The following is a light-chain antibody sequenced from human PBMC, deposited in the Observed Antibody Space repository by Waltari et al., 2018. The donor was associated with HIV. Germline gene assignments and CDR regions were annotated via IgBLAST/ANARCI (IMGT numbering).Light chain of an antibody. V-gene: IGKV3-20*01. CDR3: QQFDTSPPWT. CDR1: QTISTGY. CDR2: ATS. Sequence: ETVLTQSPDTLSLSPGERATLSCRASQTISTGYVAWYQQKPGQAPRLLISATSRRATGIPDRFLGSGSGTDFTLTISRLEPEDFAVYYCQQFDTSPPWTFGQGTKVEIK. J-gene: IGKJ1*01.